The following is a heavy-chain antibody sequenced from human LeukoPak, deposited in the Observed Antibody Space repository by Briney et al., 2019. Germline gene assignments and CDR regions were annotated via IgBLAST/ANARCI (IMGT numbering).Heavy chain of an antibody. J-gene: IGHJ4*02. CDR3: AKASNTLDY. CDR1: GFPFSASA. CDR2: ISNSGGNT. D-gene: IGHD2/OR15-2a*01. Sequence: PGGSLRLSCAAFGFPFSASAMSWVRQAPGKGLEWVSTISNSGGNTYYANSVRGRFTISRDNSKNTLFLQLNSLRAEDTAVYCCAKASNTLDYWGQGTLVTVSS. V-gene: IGHV3-23*01.